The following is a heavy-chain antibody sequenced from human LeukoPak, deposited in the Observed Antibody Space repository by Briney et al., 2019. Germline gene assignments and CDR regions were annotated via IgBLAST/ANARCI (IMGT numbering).Heavy chain of an antibody. Sequence: GRSLRLSCAASGFIFSSYIMHWVRQAPGKGLEWVAVISYDGSNKYYADSVKGRFTISRDNSSNTLHLQMNSLRAEDTAVYYCARRPPYGSLDYWGRGTLVTVSS. D-gene: IGHD3-10*01. V-gene: IGHV3-30-3*01. CDR2: ISYDGSNK. J-gene: IGHJ4*02. CDR1: GFIFSSYI. CDR3: ARRPPYGSLDY.